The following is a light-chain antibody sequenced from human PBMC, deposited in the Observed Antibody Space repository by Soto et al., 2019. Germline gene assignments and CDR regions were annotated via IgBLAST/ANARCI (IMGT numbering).Light chain of an antibody. Sequence: EIVLTQSPGTLSLSPGERATLSCRASQSVSSSYLAWYQQKPGQAPRLLIYGASSRATGIPDRFSGSGSGTDFTLTISSLHPEDFAVYYCLQDYHLPITFGQGTRLEIK. V-gene: IGKV3-20*01. CDR2: GAS. CDR1: QSVSSSY. CDR3: LQDYHLPIT. J-gene: IGKJ5*01.